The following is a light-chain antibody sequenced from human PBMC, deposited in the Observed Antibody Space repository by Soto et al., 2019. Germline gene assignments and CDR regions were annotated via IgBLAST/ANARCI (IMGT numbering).Light chain of an antibody. V-gene: IGLV1-44*01. J-gene: IGLJ1*01. Sequence: QSVLTQPPSASGTPGQRVTISCSGSSSNIGSNTVNWYQQLPGTAPKLLIYSNNQRPSGVPDRFSGYKSGTSASLAISGLQSEDEADYYCAAWDDSTNGGYVFGTGTKVTVL. CDR1: SSNIGSNT. CDR2: SNN. CDR3: AAWDDSTNGGYV.